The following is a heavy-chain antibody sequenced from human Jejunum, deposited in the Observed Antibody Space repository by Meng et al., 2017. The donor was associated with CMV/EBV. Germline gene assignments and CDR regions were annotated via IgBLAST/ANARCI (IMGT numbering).Heavy chain of an antibody. CDR3: ARDTYLGEYFQH. CDR2: ISPKTGNT. D-gene: IGHD2/OR15-2a*01. CDR1: GYTFIDYF. J-gene: IGHJ1*01. Sequence: CQSSGYTFIDYFISWVRQAPGQGLEWMGWISPKTGNTKYAQKLQDRVSMTTDISTNTAYLDLRGLKSDDTAVYYCARDTYLGEYFQHWGQGTLVTVSS. V-gene: IGHV1-18*01.